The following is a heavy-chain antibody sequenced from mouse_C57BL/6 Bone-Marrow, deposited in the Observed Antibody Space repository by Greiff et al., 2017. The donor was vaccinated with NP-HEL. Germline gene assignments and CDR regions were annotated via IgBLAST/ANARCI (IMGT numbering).Heavy chain of an antibody. CDR2: IWSGGST. CDR3: ARWDWSYWYFDV. Sequence: QVQLQQSGPGLVKPSQSLSITCTVSGFSFTSYGVHWVRQSPGKGLEWLGVIWSGGSTDYNAAFISKLSISKDNSKSQVFFKMNSLHADDTAIYCCARWDWSYWYFDVWGTGTTVTVSS. D-gene: IGHD4-1*01. V-gene: IGHV2-2*01. J-gene: IGHJ1*03. CDR1: GFSFTSYG.